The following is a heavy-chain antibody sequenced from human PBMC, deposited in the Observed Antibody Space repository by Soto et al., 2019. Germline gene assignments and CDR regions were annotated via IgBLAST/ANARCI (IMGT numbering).Heavy chain of an antibody. CDR3: ARALEADSYGFEAWEIDY. CDR1: GFTFSRYA. Sequence: QVQLVESGGGVAQPGRSLRLSCASSGFTFSRYAMHWVRQAPGKGLEWVALILYDGINKYYADSVKGRFANSRDNSKNTLYLQVNSLRAEDSALYYCARALEADSYGFEAWEIDYWGQGTLVTVSS. J-gene: IGHJ4*02. CDR2: ILYDGINK. V-gene: IGHV3-30*09. D-gene: IGHD5-18*01.